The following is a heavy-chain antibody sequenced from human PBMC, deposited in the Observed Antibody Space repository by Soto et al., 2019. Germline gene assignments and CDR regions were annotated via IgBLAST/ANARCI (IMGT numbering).Heavy chain of an antibody. J-gene: IGHJ6*03. CDR2: ISHDGNVN. CDR1: GFTFSSYA. Sequence: QVQLVESGGGVVQPGRSLRLSCEASGFTFSSYAMHWVRQAPGKGLEWVAVISHDGNVNYYSESVKGRFTMSRDNSKDTLYLQKDSLRTEATAVYFWAKDEYWESHVDYLMDLWGKGTPVTVSS. D-gene: IGHD2-8*02. V-gene: IGHV3-30*18. CDR3: AKDEYWESHVDYLMDL.